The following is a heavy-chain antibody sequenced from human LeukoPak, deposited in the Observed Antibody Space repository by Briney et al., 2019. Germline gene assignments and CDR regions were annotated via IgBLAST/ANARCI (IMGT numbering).Heavy chain of an antibody. CDR3: SSGIAAAGYDY. D-gene: IGHD6-13*01. CDR2: INSDGSST. J-gene: IGHJ4*02. CDR1: GFTFSSYW. Sequence: QPGGSLRLSCAASGFTFSSYWMHWVRQAPGKGLVWVSRINSDGSSTSYADSVKGRFTISRDYANNTLYLQMISLRADDTAVYYCSSGIAAAGYDYWGQGTLVTVSS. V-gene: IGHV3-74*01.